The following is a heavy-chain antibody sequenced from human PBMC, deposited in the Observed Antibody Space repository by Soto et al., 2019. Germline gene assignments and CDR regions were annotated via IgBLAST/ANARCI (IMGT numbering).Heavy chain of an antibody. CDR3: ARVMGDWGTYYYYYGMDV. J-gene: IGHJ6*02. Sequence: SETLSLTCTVSGTSLNTSYWAWIRLPPGKGPEWIGYVYYAGATNYNPSLESRVTISPDTSRNQFSLKLRSVTAADTAVYYCARVMGDWGTYYYYYGMDVWGRGTSVTVSS. D-gene: IGHD3-16*01. CDR2: VYYAGAT. V-gene: IGHV4-59*01. CDR1: GTSLNTSY.